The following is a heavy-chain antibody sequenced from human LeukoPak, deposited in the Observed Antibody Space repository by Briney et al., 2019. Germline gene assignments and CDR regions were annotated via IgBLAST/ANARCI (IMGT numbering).Heavy chain of an antibody. CDR3: ARAGPYSSVSPVFNYFDY. J-gene: IGHJ4*02. V-gene: IGHV1-69*05. CDR1: GGTFSSYA. CDR2: IIPIFGTA. D-gene: IGHD4-11*01. Sequence: ASVKVSFKASGGTFSSYAISWVRQAPGQGLEWMGGIIPIFGTANYAQKFQGRVTTTTDESTSTAYMELSSLRSEDTAVYYCARAGPYSSVSPVFNYFDYWGQGTLVTVSS.